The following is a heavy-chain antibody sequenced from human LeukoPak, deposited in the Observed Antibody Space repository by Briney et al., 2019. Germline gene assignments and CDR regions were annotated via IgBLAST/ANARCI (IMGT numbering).Heavy chain of an antibody. Sequence: PGGSLRLSCAASGFTFSSYSMNWVRQAPGKGLEWVSSISSSSSYIYYADSVKGRFTISRDNAKNSLYLQMNSLRAEDTAVYYCAKDRRALYSIAAAGTFDYWGQGTLVTVSS. CDR2: ISSSSSYI. J-gene: IGHJ4*02. V-gene: IGHV3-21*01. D-gene: IGHD6-13*01. CDR3: AKDRRALYSIAAAGTFDY. CDR1: GFTFSSYS.